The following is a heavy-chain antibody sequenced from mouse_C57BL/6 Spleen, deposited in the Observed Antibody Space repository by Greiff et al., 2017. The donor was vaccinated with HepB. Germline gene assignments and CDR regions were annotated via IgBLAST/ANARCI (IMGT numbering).Heavy chain of an antibody. CDR1: GFNFKDDY. CDR2: IDPENGDT. CDR3: TRSHDGAMDY. J-gene: IGHJ4*01. Sequence: EVKLQESGAELVRPGASVKLSCTASGFNFKDDYMHWVKQRPEQGLEWIGWIDPENGDTEYASKFQGKATITADTSSNTAYLQLSSLTSEDTAVYYCTRSHDGAMDYWGQGTSVTVSS. D-gene: IGHD2-3*01. V-gene: IGHV14-4*01.